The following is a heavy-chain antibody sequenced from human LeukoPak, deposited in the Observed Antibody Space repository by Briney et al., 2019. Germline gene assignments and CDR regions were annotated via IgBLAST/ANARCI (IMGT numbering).Heavy chain of an antibody. CDR2: ISGSGGSA. D-gene: IGHD6-19*01. V-gene: IGHV3-23*01. CDR3: ANLRIAVGGDY. CDR1: GFTFSSYA. J-gene: IGHJ4*02. Sequence: GGSLRLSCAASGFTFSSYAMSWVRQAPGKGLEWVSAISGSGGSAYYADSVKGRFTISRDNSKNTLYLQMNSLRAKDTAVYYCANLRIAVGGDYWGQGTLVTVSS.